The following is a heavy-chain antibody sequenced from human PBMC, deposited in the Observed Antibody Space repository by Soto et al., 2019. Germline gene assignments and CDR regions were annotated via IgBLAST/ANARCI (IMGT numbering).Heavy chain of an antibody. CDR1: GGTFSSYA. Sequence: SVKVSCKASGGTFSSYAISWVRQAPGQGLEWMGGIIPIFGTANYAKKFQGRVTSTADESTSTAYMELSSLRSEDTAVYYCARMHYDSRAIDYYYGMDVWGQGTTVTVSS. D-gene: IGHD3-22*01. CDR2: IIPIFGTA. CDR3: ARMHYDSRAIDYYYGMDV. J-gene: IGHJ6*02. V-gene: IGHV1-69*13.